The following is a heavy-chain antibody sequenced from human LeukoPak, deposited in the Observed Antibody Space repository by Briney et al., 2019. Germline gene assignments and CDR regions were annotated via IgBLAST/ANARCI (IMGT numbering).Heavy chain of an antibody. D-gene: IGHD2-2*01. V-gene: IGHV3-23*01. Sequence: GGSLRLSCAASGFTFSSYDMSWVRQAPGKGLEWVSSITISGGSTFYADSVMGRFTISRDNYKNTLYLQMNSLSAGDTAVYYCAKRGNPAVGHHYLDVWGKGTTVSVSS. CDR2: ITISGGST. CDR1: GFTFSSYD. J-gene: IGHJ6*03. CDR3: AKRGNPAVGHHYLDV.